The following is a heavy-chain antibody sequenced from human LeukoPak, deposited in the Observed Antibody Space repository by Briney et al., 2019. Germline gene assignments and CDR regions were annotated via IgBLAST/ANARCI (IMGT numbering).Heavy chain of an antibody. CDR3: ASSDYYGSGSYYQTLPSYFDY. J-gene: IGHJ4*02. CDR2: IYSGGST. D-gene: IGHD3-10*01. CDR1: GFTVSSNY. V-gene: IGHV3-53*01. Sequence: GGSLRLSCAASGFTVSSNYMSWVCQAPGKGLEWVSVIYSGGSTYYADSVKGRFTISRDNSKNTLYLQMNSLRAEDTAVYYCASSDYYGSGSYYQTLPSYFDYWGQGTLVTVSS.